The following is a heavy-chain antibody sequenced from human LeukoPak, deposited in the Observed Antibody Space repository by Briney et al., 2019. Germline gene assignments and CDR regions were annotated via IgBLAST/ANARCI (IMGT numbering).Heavy chain of an antibody. CDR3: ARSFYSSGWYTPLRWFDT. V-gene: IGHV4-61*01. CDR2: IYYRGTT. D-gene: IGHD6-19*01. J-gene: IGHJ5*02. CDR1: GASVSSGSHY. Sequence: SETLSLTCTVSGASVSSGSHYWNWIRQSPGRGLEWIGHIYYRGTTNYTPSLKSRVTVSVDTSMNQFSLRLSSVTAADTAVYFCARSFYSSGWYTPLRWFDTWGQGTLVTVSS.